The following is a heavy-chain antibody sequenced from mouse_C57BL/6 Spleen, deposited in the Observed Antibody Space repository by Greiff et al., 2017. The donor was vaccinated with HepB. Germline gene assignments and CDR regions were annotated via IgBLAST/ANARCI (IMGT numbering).Heavy chain of an antibody. CDR3: AGYDGSSPFAY. CDR2: INPNNGGT. V-gene: IGHV1-26*01. D-gene: IGHD1-1*01. Sequence: EVQLQQSGPELVKPGASVKISCKASGYTFTDYYMNWVKQSHGKSLEWIGDINPNNGGTSYNQKFKGKATLTVDKSSSTAYMELRSLTSEDSAVYYCAGYDGSSPFAYWGQGTLVTVSA. J-gene: IGHJ3*01. CDR1: GYTFTDYY.